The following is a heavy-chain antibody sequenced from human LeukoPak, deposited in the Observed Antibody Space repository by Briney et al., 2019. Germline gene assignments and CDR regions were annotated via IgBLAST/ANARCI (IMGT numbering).Heavy chain of an antibody. J-gene: IGHJ4*02. D-gene: IGHD6-13*01. Sequence: PSETLSLTCTVSGGSISSYYWSWIRQPPGKGLEWIGYIYYSGSTNDNPSLKSRVTISVDTSKNQCSLKLSSVTAADTAVNYCARVGAARSWYRYYFDNWGQGTLVTASS. CDR3: ARVGAARSWYRYYFDN. CDR2: IYYSGST. V-gene: IGHV4-59*01. CDR1: GGSISSYY.